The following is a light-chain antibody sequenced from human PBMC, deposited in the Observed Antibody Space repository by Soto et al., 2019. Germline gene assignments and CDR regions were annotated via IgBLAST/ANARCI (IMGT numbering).Light chain of an antibody. CDR1: ESISTW. Sequence: DIQMTQSPSTLSAAVGDRVTITCRASESISTWLAWYQQKPGKVPKLLIYAASTLQSGVPSRFSGSGSGTDFTLTISSLQPEDVATYYCQKYNSAPWTFGQGIKVDIK. V-gene: IGKV1-27*01. J-gene: IGKJ1*01. CDR3: QKYNSAPWT. CDR2: AAS.